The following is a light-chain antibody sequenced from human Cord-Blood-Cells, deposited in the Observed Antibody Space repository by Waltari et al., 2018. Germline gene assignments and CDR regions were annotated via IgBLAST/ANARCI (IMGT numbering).Light chain of an antibody. V-gene: IGLV3-1*01. CDR2: KDS. CDR1: KLGDKY. J-gene: IGLJ2*01. CDR3: QAWDSSTVV. Sequence: YEMTQPPSVTVSPGQATSITCPGDKLGDKYACWYQQKPGQSPVLVIYKDSKRPSGIPERFSGSNSGNTATLTISGTQAMDEADYYCQAWDSSTVVFGGGTKLTVL.